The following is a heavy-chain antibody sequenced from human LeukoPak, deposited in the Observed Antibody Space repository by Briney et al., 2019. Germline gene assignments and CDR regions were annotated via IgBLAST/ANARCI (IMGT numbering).Heavy chain of an antibody. V-gene: IGHV4-59*01. CDR1: GGSISSYY. J-gene: IGHJ3*02. CDR2: IYYSGST. CDR3: ARDQGGFDI. Sequence: SETLSLTCTVSGGSISSYYWSWIRQPPGKGLEWIGYIYYSGSTNYNPSLKSRVTISVDTSKNQFSLRLSSVTAADTAVYYCARDQGGFDIWGQGTMVTVSS.